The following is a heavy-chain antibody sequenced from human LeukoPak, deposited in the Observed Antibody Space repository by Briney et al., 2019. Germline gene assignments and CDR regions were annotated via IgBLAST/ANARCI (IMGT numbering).Heavy chain of an antibody. Sequence: ASVKVSCKASGYTFTGYYLHWVRQAPGQGLEWLGWSNPNSGGTNYAQKCQGRVTMTRDTSISTDYMELSGLRSDDTAVYYCARTVPNTVTTLSYWGQGTLVTVSS. CDR2: SNPNSGGT. V-gene: IGHV1-2*02. CDR1: GYTFTGYY. D-gene: IGHD4-17*01. CDR3: ARTVPNTVTTLSY. J-gene: IGHJ4*02.